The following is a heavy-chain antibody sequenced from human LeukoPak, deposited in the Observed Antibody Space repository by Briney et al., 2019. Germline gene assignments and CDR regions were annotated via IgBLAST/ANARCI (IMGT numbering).Heavy chain of an antibody. Sequence: GGSLRLSCAASGFTVSSNYMSWVRQAPGKGLKWVSVIYSGGSTYYADSVKGRFTISRDNSKNTLYLQMNSLRAEDTAVYYCARMVPNYDFWSGLIPDYFDYWGQGTLVTVSS. J-gene: IGHJ4*02. CDR2: IYSGGST. CDR3: ARMVPNYDFWSGLIPDYFDY. D-gene: IGHD3-3*01. CDR1: GFTVSSNY. V-gene: IGHV3-53*01.